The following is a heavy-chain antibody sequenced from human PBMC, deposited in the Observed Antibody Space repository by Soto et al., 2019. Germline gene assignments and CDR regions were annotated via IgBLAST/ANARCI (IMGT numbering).Heavy chain of an antibody. CDR2: ISNDGSIQ. CDR3: AKDRRDSSGTCSRCFGMDV. CDR1: GFTFSSYG. D-gene: IGHD3-22*01. J-gene: IGHJ6*02. Sequence: QVQLMESGGSVLQPGRSLRLSCAASGFTFSSYGMHWVRQAPGKGMEWVTIISNDGSIQYYGDSVKGGFTVSRKNSKKTLLLEMNGLTAEDTATYYCAKDRRDSSGTCSRCFGMDVWGQGTTVPVSS. V-gene: IGHV3-30*18.